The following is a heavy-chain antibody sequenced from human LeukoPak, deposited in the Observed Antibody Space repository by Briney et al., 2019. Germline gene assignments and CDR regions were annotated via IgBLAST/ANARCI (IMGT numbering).Heavy chain of an antibody. D-gene: IGHD5-18*01. CDR1: GYSISSGYY. J-gene: IGHJ4*02. CDR2: IYHSGST. CDR3: ARGGEQLWYFGY. Sequence: PSETLSLTCTVSGYSISSGYYWGWIRQPPGKGLEWIGSIYHSGSTYYNPSLKSRVTISVDTSKNQFSLKLSSVTAADTAVYYCARGGEQLWYFGYWGQGTLVTVSS. V-gene: IGHV4-38-2*02.